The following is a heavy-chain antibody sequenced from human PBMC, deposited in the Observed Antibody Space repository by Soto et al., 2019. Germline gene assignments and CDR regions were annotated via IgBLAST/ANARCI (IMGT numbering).Heavy chain of an antibody. CDR2: INPSGGST. D-gene: IGHD3-3*01. CDR3: ARDGDFWRWDY. V-gene: IGHV1-46*01. CDR1: GYTFTSYY. Sequence: ASVKVSCKASGYTFTSYYMHWVRQAPGQGLEWMGIINPSGGSTTYAQKFQGRVIMTRDTSTSTIYMELSSLRFEGTAVYYCARDGDFWRWDYWGQGTQVTVSS. J-gene: IGHJ4*02.